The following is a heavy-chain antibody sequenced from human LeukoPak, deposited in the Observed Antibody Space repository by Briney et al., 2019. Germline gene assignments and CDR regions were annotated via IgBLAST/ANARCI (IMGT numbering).Heavy chain of an antibody. CDR1: GGTFSSYA. D-gene: IGHD6-13*01. CDR3: ARVYEAAAGLDY. Sequence: ASVKVSCKASGGTFSSYAISWVRQAPGQGLGWMGGIIPIFGTANYAQKFQGRVTITADKSTSTAYMELSSLRSEDTAVYYCARVYEAAAGLDYWGQGTLVTVSS. J-gene: IGHJ4*02. V-gene: IGHV1-69*06. CDR2: IIPIFGTA.